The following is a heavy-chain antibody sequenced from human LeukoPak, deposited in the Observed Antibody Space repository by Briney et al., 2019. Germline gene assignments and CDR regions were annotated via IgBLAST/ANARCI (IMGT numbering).Heavy chain of an antibody. CDR1: GFTFSSYS. D-gene: IGHD4-23*01. CDR3: AKAGPNSRFDY. J-gene: IGHJ4*02. V-gene: IGHV3-30*18. Sequence: PGGSLRLSCAASGFTFSSYSMHWVRQAPGKGLEWVAVISYDGSNKYYADSVKGRFTISRDNSKNTLYLQMNSLRAEDTAVYYCAKAGPNSRFDYWGQGTLVTVSS. CDR2: ISYDGSNK.